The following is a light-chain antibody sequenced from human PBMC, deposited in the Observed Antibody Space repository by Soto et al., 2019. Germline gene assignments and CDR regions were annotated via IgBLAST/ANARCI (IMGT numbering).Light chain of an antibody. CDR2: EVS. J-gene: IGLJ3*02. Sequence: QSALTQPASVSGSPGQSITISCTGTSSDIGGYNYVSWYQQHPGKVPKLMIFEVSNRPSGVSNRFSGSKSGNTASLTISGLQAEDEADYYCSSYASAIARVFGGGTQLTVL. CDR1: SSDIGGYNY. CDR3: SSYASAIARV. V-gene: IGLV2-14*01.